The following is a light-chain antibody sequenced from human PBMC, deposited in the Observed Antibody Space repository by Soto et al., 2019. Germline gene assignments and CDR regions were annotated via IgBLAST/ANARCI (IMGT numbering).Light chain of an antibody. Sequence: EIVLTQSPGTLSLSPGERATLSCRASQSVRNSYLAWYQQKPDQAPRLLISGASGRATGIPDRFSGSGSGTDFTLTISRLEPEDFAVYYCQQYRSSPYTFGQGTKLEI. J-gene: IGKJ2*01. CDR1: QSVRNSY. CDR3: QQYRSSPYT. V-gene: IGKV3-20*01. CDR2: GAS.